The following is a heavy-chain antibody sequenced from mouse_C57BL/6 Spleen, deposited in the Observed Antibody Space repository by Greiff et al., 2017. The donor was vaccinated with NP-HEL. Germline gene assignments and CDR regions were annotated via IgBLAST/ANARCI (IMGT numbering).Heavy chain of an antibody. V-gene: IGHV1-64*01. CDR2: IHPNSGST. D-gene: IGHD2-13*01. J-gene: IGHJ4*01. CDR1: GYTFTSYW. Sequence: QVQLQQPGAELVKPGASVKLSCKASGYTFTSYWMHWVKQRPGKGLEWIGMIHPNSGSTNYNEKFKSKATLTVDKSSSTAYMQLSSLTSEDAAVYYCARDYSYAMDYWGQGTSVTVSS. CDR3: ARDYSYAMDY.